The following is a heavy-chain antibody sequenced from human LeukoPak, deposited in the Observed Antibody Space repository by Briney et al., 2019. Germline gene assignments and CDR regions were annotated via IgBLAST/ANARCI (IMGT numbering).Heavy chain of an antibody. J-gene: IGHJ3*02. CDR1: GGSISSYY. Sequence: SETLSLTCTVSGGSISSYYWSWIRQPPGKGLEWIGYIYYRGSTNYNPSLESRVTISVDTSKNQFSLKLSSVTAADTAVYYCARGAVAGPRGAFDIWGQGTMVTVSS. CDR2: IYYRGST. V-gene: IGHV4-59*01. CDR3: ARGAVAGPRGAFDI. D-gene: IGHD6-19*01.